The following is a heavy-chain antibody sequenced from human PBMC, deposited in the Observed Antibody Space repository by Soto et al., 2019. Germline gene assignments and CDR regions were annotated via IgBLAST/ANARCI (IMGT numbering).Heavy chain of an antibody. CDR2: INAGNGNT. V-gene: IGHV1-3*01. Sequence: ASVKVSCKASGGSFSSYVISWVRQAPGQRLEWMGWINAGNGNTKYSQKFQGRVTITRDTSASTAYMELSSLRSEDTAVYYCARGPYGDYPFDYWGQGTLVTVSS. D-gene: IGHD4-17*01. J-gene: IGHJ4*02. CDR3: ARGPYGDYPFDY. CDR1: GGSFSSYV.